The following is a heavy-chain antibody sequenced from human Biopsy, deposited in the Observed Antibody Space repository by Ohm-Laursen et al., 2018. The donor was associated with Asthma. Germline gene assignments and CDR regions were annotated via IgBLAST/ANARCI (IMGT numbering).Heavy chain of an antibody. CDR3: AKAERYFDWYWFDP. Sequence: SLRLSCAASGFTFSSYGMYWVRQAPGKGLEWVAVISYDGSNKYYADSVKGRFTIPRDNSKNTLYLQMNSLRAEDTAVYYCAKAERYFDWYWFDPWGQGTLVTVSS. D-gene: IGHD3-9*01. CDR2: ISYDGSNK. CDR1: GFTFSSYG. J-gene: IGHJ5*02. V-gene: IGHV3-30*18.